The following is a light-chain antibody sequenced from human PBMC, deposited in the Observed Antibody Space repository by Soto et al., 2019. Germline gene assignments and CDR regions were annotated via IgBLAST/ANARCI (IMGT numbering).Light chain of an antibody. J-gene: IGKJ3*01. V-gene: IGKV1-5*03. CDR3: QHRFT. CDR1: QSISSW. CDR2: KAS. Sequence: DIQMTQSPSTLSASVGDRVTITCRASQSISSWLAWYQQKPGKAPKLLIYKASSLESGVPSRFSGSGSGTEFTLTISSLQPDDFATYYYQHRFTFGPGTKVDIK.